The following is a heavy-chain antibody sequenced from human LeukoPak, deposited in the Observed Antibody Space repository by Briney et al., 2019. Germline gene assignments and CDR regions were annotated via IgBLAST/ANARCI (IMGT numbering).Heavy chain of an antibody. CDR3: AKGDTNVYGDYYFDY. V-gene: IGHV3-23*01. Sequence: PGGSLRLSCVASGFSISSYEMNWVRQAPGKGLEWVSAISGSGGSTYYADSVKGRFTISRDNSKNTLYLQMNSLRAEDTAVYYCAKGDTNVYGDYYFDYWGQVFLVT. J-gene: IGHJ4*02. CDR1: GFSISSYE. CDR2: ISGSGGST. D-gene: IGHD4-17*01.